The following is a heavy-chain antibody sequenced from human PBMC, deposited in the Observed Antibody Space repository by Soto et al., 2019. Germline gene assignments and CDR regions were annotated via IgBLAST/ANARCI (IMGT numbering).Heavy chain of an antibody. CDR3: ARVPLVRDGYYSGMDV. D-gene: IGHD6-6*01. CDR1: GGSFSSGAYY. J-gene: IGHJ6*02. Sequence: SETLSLTCTVSGGSFSSGAYYWSWIRQHPGKGLEWIGYIYYSGSTYYNPSLKSRVTISVDTSKNQFSLKLSSVTAADTAVYYCARVPLVRDGYYSGMDVWGQGTTVTVSS. V-gene: IGHV4-31*03. CDR2: IYYSGST.